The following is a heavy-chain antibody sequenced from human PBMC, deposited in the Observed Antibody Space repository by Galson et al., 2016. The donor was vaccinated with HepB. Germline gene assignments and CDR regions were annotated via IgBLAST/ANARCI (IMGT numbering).Heavy chain of an antibody. D-gene: IGHD4-17*01. CDR1: GFTFNSYA. Sequence: SLRLSCAASGFTFNSYAMTWVRQGPGKGLEWVSTIVIGGSTHYTESVKGRFTLSRDNAKNSLYLQMNSLRGEETAVYYCAREGYGDFDQIPNYYYYGLDVWGQGTTVTVSS. CDR2: IVIGGST. CDR3: AREGYGDFDQIPNYYYYGLDV. J-gene: IGHJ6*02. V-gene: IGHV3-23*01.